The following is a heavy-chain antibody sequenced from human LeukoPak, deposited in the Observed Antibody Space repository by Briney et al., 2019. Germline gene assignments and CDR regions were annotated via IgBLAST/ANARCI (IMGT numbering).Heavy chain of an antibody. V-gene: IGHV3-9*01. CDR3: AKSGLGSGWFDY. J-gene: IGHJ4*02. CDR2: ISWNSGSI. Sequence: GRSLRLSCAASGFTFDDYAMHWVRHAPGKGLEWVSGISWNSGSIGYADSVKGRFTISRDNAKNSLYLQMNSLRAEDTALYYCAKSGLGSGWFDYWGQGTLVTVSS. CDR1: GFTFDDYA. D-gene: IGHD6-19*01.